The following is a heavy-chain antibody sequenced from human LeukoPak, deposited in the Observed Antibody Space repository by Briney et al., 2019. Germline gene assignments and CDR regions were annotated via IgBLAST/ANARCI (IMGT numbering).Heavy chain of an antibody. CDR1: GGTFSSYA. J-gene: IGHJ4*02. V-gene: IGHV1-69*05. Sequence: SVKVSCKASGGTFSSYAISWVRQAPGQGLEWMGGIIPIFGTANYAQKFQGRVTITTDESTSTAYMELSSLRSEDTAVYYCARVELRQYYFDYRGQGTLVTVSS. CDR2: IIPIFGTA. D-gene: IGHD1-7*01. CDR3: ARVELRQYYFDY.